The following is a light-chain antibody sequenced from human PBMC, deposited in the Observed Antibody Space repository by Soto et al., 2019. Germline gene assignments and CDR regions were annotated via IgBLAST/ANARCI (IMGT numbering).Light chain of an antibody. CDR1: NRDVGNYNY. J-gene: IGLJ3*02. Sequence: QSVLTQPASVSGSPGQSITISCTGTNRDVGNYNYVSWYQHYPGKAPKLLIYEVSNRPSGFSNRFSGSKSGNTASLTISGLQAEDEADYYCTSYTTSGTWVFGGGTKLTVL. CDR2: EVS. CDR3: TSYTTSGTWV. V-gene: IGLV2-14*01.